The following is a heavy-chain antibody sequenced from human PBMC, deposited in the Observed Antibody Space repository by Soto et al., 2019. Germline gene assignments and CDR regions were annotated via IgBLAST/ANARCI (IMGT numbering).Heavy chain of an antibody. CDR2: IKSKSEGGST. CDR1: GFTFTSAW. J-gene: IGHJ4*02. D-gene: IGHD2-15*01. CDR3: TSDQGGEVVVDY. V-gene: IGHV3-15*07. Sequence: EVQLVESGGGLVKPGGSLRISCAASGFTFTSAWMNWVRQAPGQWLEWVGRIKSKSEGGSTDYAAPVKGRFTISRDDSKTTLYLQMNSLKTEDTAVYYCTSDQGGEVVVDYWGQGTLVTVSS.